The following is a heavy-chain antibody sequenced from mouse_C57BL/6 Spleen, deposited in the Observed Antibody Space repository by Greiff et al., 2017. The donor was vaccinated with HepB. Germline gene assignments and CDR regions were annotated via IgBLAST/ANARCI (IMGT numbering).Heavy chain of an antibody. CDR3: ARERTGTRYFDV. CDR1: GYAFSSSW. Sequence: QVQLQQSGPELVKPGASVKISCKASGYAFSSSWMNWVKQRPGKGLEWIGRIYPGDGDTNYNGKFKGKATLTADKSSSTAYMQLSSLTSEDSAVYFCARERTGTRYFDVWGTGTTVTVSS. CDR2: IYPGDGDT. J-gene: IGHJ1*03. D-gene: IGHD4-1*01. V-gene: IGHV1-82*01.